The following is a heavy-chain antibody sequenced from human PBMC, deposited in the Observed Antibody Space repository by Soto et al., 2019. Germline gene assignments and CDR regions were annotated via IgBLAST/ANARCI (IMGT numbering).Heavy chain of an antibody. J-gene: IGHJ6*02. CDR3: ARRYGDNLTAGYYYYGMDV. CDR1: GFTVSSNY. CDR2: IYSGSST. V-gene: IGHV3-66*04. Sequence: EVQLVESGGGLVQPGGSLRLSCAASGFTVSSNYMSWVRQAPGKGLEWVSVIYSGSSTYYADSVKGRFTISRDNSKNTLYLQMNSLRAEDTAVYYSARRYGDNLTAGYYYYGMDVWGQGTTVTVSS. D-gene: IGHD4-17*01.